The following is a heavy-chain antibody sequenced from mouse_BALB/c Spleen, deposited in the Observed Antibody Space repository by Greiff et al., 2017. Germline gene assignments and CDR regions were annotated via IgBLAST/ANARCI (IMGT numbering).Heavy chain of an antibody. V-gene: IGHV2-9*02. J-gene: IGHJ4*01. Sequence: VQRVESGPGLVAPSQSLSITCTVSGFSLTSYGVHWVRQPPGKGLEWLGVIWAGGSTNYNSALMSRLSISKDNSKSQVFLKMNSLQTDDTAMYYCARERYYGSSPYAMDYWGQGTSVTVSS. CDR3: ARERYYGSSPYAMDY. CDR1: GFSLTSYG. CDR2: IWAGGST. D-gene: IGHD1-1*01.